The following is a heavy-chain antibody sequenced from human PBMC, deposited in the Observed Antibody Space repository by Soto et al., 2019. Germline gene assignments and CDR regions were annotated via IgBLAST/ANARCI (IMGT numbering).Heavy chain of an antibody. CDR3: AKDLDPISAPTFDF. V-gene: IGHV3-23*01. Sequence: EVHLLESGGGLVQPGGSLRLSCVASKFPFTDFAMNWVRQAPGKGLEWVSAVRGRGDTTYYADSVNGRFTISRDNSQNIVFLQMHSRRAEDTGVYYCAKDLDPISAPTFDFWGQGTLVTVSS. D-gene: IGHD2-2*02. J-gene: IGHJ4*02. CDR1: KFPFTDFA. CDR2: VRGRGDTT.